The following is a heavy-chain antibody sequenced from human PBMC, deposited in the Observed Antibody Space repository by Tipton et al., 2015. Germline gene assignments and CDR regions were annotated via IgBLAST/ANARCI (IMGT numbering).Heavy chain of an antibody. J-gene: IGHJ6*02. CDR2: IYSSGGT. V-gene: IGHV4-39*07. CDR3: ARDPSGSRFTYHYGMDV. CDR1: GGSVSGSTYY. Sequence: TLSLTCTVSGGSVSGSTYYWVWIRQPPGKGLEWIASIYSSGGTYYSPSLKSRVTISVDTSKNQFSLKLSSVTAADTAVYYCARDPSGSRFTYHYGMDVWGQGTTVTVSS. D-gene: IGHD1-26*01.